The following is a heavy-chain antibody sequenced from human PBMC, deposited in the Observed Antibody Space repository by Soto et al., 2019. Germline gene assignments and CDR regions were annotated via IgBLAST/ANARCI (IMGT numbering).Heavy chain of an antibody. CDR3: ARKLVGATVNWFDP. CDR2: MNPNSGNT. D-gene: IGHD1-26*01. CDR1: GSTFTSYD. V-gene: IGHV1-8*01. J-gene: IGHJ5*02. Sequence: ASVKVSCKASGSTFTSYDINWVRQATGQGLEWMGWMNPNSGNTGYAQKFQGRVTMTRNTSISTAYMELSSLRSEDTAVYYCARKLVGATVNWFDPWGQGTLVTVSS.